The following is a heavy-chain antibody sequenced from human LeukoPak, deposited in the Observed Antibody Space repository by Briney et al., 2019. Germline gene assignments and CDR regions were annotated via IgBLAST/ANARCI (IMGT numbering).Heavy chain of an antibody. V-gene: IGHV5-51*01. D-gene: IGHD6-19*01. CDR2: IYPGDSDT. CDR3: ARRGSSGWYDAFDI. J-gene: IGHJ3*02. CDR1: GYSFTSYW. Sequence: GESLKLYCERSGYSFTSYWIGWVRPMPGIGLECMGIIYPGDSDTRYSPSFQGQVTISADKSLSTAYLQWSSLKASDTAMYYCARRGSSGWYDAFDIWGQGTMVTVSS.